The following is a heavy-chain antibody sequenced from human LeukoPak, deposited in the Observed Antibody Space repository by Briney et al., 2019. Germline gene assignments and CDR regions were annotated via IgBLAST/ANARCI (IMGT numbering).Heavy chain of an antibody. Sequence: GGSLRLSCAASGFTFSSYGMHWVRQAPGKGLEWVAFIRYDGSNKYYADSVKGRFTISRDNSKNTLYLQMNSLRAEDTAVYYCAKVSGIAVAPIDYWGQGTLVTVSS. D-gene: IGHD6-19*01. CDR3: AKVSGIAVAPIDY. CDR2: IRYDGSNK. V-gene: IGHV3-30*02. CDR1: GFTFSSYG. J-gene: IGHJ4*02.